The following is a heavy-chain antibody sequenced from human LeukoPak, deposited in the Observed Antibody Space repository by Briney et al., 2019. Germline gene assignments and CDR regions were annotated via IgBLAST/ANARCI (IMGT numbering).Heavy chain of an antibody. D-gene: IGHD3-10*01. CDR2: ISGSGGST. CDR3: AKVGGFYYYYMDV. CDR1: GFTFSSYA. Sequence: TGGSLRLSCAASGFTFSSYAMSWVRQAPGKGLEWVSAISGSGGSTYYADSVKGRFTITRDNSKNTLYLQMNSLRAEDTAVYYCAKVGGFYYYYMDVWGKGTTVTVSS. J-gene: IGHJ6*03. V-gene: IGHV3-23*01.